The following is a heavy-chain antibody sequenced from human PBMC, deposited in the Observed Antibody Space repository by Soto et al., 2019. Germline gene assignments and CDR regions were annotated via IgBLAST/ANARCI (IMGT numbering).Heavy chain of an antibody. D-gene: IGHD3-16*01. J-gene: IGHJ5*02. V-gene: IGHV3-23*01. CDR1: GFTFSSYA. Sequence: EVQLLESGGDVVRPGGSLRLSCAASGFTFSSYAMGWVRQAPGKGLEWVAGVSRAGTYTFYADSVRGRFSISRANSWDTVDLYMNALRGDDTAVYFCVKYTVTEDLGESWGQGTLVSVSS. CDR2: VSRAGTYT. CDR3: VKYTVTEDLGES.